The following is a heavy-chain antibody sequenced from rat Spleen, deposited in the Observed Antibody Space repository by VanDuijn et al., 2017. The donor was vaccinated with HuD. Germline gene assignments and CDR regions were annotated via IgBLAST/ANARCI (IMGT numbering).Heavy chain of an antibody. CDR2: ISYDGSAT. Sequence: EVQLVESGGGLVQPGRSLKLSCAASGSTFSNYGMAWVRQAPTKGLEWVAAISYDGSATYYRDSVKGRFTISRDNGKSILYLEMDSLGSEDMATYYCVRQGYLRDWYFDFWGPGTMVTVSS. V-gene: IGHV5-29*01. CDR1: GSTFSNYG. CDR3: VRQGYLRDWYFDF. D-gene: IGHD2-7*01. J-gene: IGHJ1*01.